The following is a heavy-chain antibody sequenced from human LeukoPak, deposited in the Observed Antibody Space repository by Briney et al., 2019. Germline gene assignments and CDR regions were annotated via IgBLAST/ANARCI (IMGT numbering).Heavy chain of an antibody. Sequence: PSETLSLTCTVSGGSISGGSYYWSWIRQPAGKGLEWIGRIYTSGSTNYNPSLKSRVTISVDTSKNQFSLKLSSVTAADTAVYYCARARGYSYGYVDYWGQGTLVTVSS. CDR1: GGSISGGSYY. J-gene: IGHJ4*02. V-gene: IGHV4-61*02. D-gene: IGHD5-18*01. CDR3: ARARGYSYGYVDY. CDR2: IYTSGST.